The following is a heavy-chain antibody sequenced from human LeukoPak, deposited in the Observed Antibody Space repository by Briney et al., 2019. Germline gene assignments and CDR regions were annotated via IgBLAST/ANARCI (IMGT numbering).Heavy chain of an antibody. D-gene: IGHD6-13*01. CDR1: GFTFSSYS. CDR3: ARDRQYSSSWYHDYFDY. CDR2: ISYDGSNK. V-gene: IGHV3-30*04. Sequence: GGSLRLSCAASGFTFSSYSMHWVRQAPGKGLEWVVVISYDGSNKYYADSVKGRFTISRDNSKNTLYLQMNSLRPEDTALYYCARDRQYSSSWYHDYFDYWGQGTLVAVSS. J-gene: IGHJ4*02.